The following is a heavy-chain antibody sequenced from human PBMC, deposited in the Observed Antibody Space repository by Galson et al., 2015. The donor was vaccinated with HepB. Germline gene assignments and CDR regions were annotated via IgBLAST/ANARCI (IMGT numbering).Heavy chain of an antibody. J-gene: IGHJ4*02. D-gene: IGHD6-13*01. Sequence: SVKVSCKASGYIFINYGISWIRQAPGQGLEWMGWITPNNGDTKYAQNLEGRVTMTADTSTNTIYMELRSLRSDDTAVYYCARTGIAAGFLGYWGQGTLVTVSS. CDR2: ITPNNGDT. V-gene: IGHV1-18*01. CDR1: GYIFINYG. CDR3: ARTGIAAGFLGY.